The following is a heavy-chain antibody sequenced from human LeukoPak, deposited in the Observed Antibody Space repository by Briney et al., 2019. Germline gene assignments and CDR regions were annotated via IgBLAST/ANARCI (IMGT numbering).Heavy chain of an antibody. CDR3: ARHRSKWLQSSFDY. V-gene: IGHV4-39*01. CDR1: GGSINSSSYY. J-gene: IGHJ4*02. CDR2: IFYSGNT. D-gene: IGHD5-24*01. Sequence: SSETLSLTCTVSGGSINSSSYYWGWIRQPPGKGLEWIGSIFYSGNTYDNPSLKSRVTISVDTSKNQFSLKLNSVTAADTAVYYCARHRSKWLQSSFDYWGQGTLDTVSS.